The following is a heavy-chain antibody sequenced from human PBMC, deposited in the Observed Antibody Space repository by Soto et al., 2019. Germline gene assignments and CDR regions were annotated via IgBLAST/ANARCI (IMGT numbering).Heavy chain of an antibody. CDR2: ISGTSSTI. V-gene: IGHV3-48*01. Sequence: EVQLVESGGGLVQPGGSLRLSCAASGFTFSGYSLNWVRQAPGKGLEWVSYISGTSSTIYYADSVEGRFTISRDNAKKSLYLQMNSRRAEDTAVYYCARDRAEDYWGQGTLVTVSS. J-gene: IGHJ4*02. CDR1: GFTFSGYS. CDR3: ARDRAEDY.